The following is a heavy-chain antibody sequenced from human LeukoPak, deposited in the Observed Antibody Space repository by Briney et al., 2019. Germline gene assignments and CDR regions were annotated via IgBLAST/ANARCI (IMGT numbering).Heavy chain of an antibody. D-gene: IGHD6-6*01. J-gene: IGHJ4*02. CDR3: ARSSSSFDY. Sequence: GASVKVSCKASGYTLTGYYMHWVRQAPGQGLEWMGIINPSGGSTSYAQKFQGRVTMTRDMSTSTVYMELSSLRSEDTAVYYCARSSSSFDYWGQGTLVTVSS. V-gene: IGHV1-46*01. CDR1: GYTLTGYY. CDR2: INPSGGST.